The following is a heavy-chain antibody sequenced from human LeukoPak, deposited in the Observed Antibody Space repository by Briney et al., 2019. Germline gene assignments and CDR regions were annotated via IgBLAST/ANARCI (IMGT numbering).Heavy chain of an antibody. Sequence: SETLSLTCTVSGGSISSSSYYWGWIRQPPGKGLEWIGSIYYSGSTYYNPSLKSRVTTSVDKSKNQFSLKLSSVTAADTAVYYCARDPSSGWYHVGNWFDPWGQGTLVTVSS. CDR3: ARDPSSGWYHVGNWFDP. CDR2: IYYSGST. D-gene: IGHD6-19*01. V-gene: IGHV4-39*07. CDR1: GGSISSSSYY. J-gene: IGHJ5*02.